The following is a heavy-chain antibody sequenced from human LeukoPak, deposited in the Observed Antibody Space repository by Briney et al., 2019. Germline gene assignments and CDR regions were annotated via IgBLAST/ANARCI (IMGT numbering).Heavy chain of an antibody. D-gene: IGHD3-10*01. CDR2: ISTYNGNT. J-gene: IGHJ6*04. CDR1: GYTFTSSG. Sequence: ASVRVSCKASGYTFTSSGISWVRQAPGQGLEWMGWISTYNGNTNFDQKIQGRVTMTTDTSTSTAYMELRSLRSDDTAVYYCARVWFGDLYGMDVWGEGTADTVSS. V-gene: IGHV1-18*01. CDR3: ARVWFGDLYGMDV.